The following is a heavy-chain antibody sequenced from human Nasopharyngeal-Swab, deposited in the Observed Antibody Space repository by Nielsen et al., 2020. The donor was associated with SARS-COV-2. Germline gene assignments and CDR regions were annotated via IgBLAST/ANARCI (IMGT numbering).Heavy chain of an antibody. CDR3: AKDSTKGGYDFWSGYYVSEY. J-gene: IGHJ4*02. V-gene: IGHV3-23*01. CDR2: ISGSGGST. Sequence: WIRRPPGKGLEWVSAISGSGGSTYYADSVKGRFTISRDNSKNTLYLQMNSLRAEDTAVYYCAKDSTKGGYDFWSGYYVSEYWGQGTLVTVSS. D-gene: IGHD3-3*01.